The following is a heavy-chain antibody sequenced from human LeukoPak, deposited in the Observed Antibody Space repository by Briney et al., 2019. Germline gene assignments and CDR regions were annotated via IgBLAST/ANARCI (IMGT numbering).Heavy chain of an antibody. D-gene: IGHD4/OR15-4a*01. CDR3: ARRKEVQTTFDY. V-gene: IGHV3-7*01. CDR2: IKEDGGET. CDR1: GFVFSNYW. Sequence: GGSLRLSCVAPGFVFSNYWMGWVRQAPGEGLEWVANIKEDGGETYYVDSVKGRFTISRDNAKNSLDLQMNSLRDEDTAVYYCARRKEVQTTFDYWGQGTLVTVSS. J-gene: IGHJ4*02.